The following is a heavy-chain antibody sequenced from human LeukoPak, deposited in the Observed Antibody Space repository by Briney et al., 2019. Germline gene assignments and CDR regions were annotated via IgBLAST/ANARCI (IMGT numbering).Heavy chain of an antibody. V-gene: IGHV3-21*01. J-gene: IGHJ4*02. Sequence: GGSLRLSCAASGFTFSSYSMNWVRQAPGKGLEWVSSITSSSYIYYADSVKGRFTISRDNAKNSLYLQMNSLRAEDTAVYYCARDSRLLWLGELSRPIDYWGQGTLVTVSS. CDR3: ARDSRLLWLGELSRPIDY. D-gene: IGHD3-10*01. CDR1: GFTFSSYS. CDR2: ITSSSYI.